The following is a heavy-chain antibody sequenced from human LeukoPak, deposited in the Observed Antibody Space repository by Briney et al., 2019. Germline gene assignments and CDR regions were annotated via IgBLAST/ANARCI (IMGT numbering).Heavy chain of an antibody. CDR1: GGSISSYY. Sequence: SETLSLTCTVSGGSISSYYWSWIRQPPGKGLEWIGYIYYSGSTNYNPSLKSRVTISVDTSKNQFSLKLSSVTAADTAVYFCARDLEMSTVGYFYHWGQGTLVTVSS. J-gene: IGHJ1*01. CDR2: IYYSGST. CDR3: ARDLEMSTVGYFYH. D-gene: IGHD5-24*01. V-gene: IGHV4-59*01.